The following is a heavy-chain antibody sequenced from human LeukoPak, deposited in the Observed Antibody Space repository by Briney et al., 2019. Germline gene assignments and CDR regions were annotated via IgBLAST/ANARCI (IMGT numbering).Heavy chain of an antibody. D-gene: IGHD6-25*01. CDR3: ARGPPRQRLAPSYFDY. Sequence: PSETLSLTCAVYGGSFSGYYWSWIRQPPGKGLEWIEEINHSGSTNYNPSLKSRVTISVDTSKNQFPLKLSSVTAAATAVYYCARGPPRQRLAPSYFDYWGQGTLVTVSS. V-gene: IGHV4-34*01. CDR1: GGSFSGYY. CDR2: INHSGST. J-gene: IGHJ4*02.